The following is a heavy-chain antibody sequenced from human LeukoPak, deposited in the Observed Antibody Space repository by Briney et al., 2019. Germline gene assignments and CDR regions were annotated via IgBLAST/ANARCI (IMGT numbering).Heavy chain of an antibody. CDR3: AKERVDWRYFDY. CDR1: GFTFSSYG. Sequence: GRSLRLSCAASGFTFSSYGMHWVRQAPGKGLEWVAVMSFDGSHTYYADSVKGRFTISRDNSKNTLYLQMNSLRAEDTAVYYCAKERVDWRYFDYWGQGTLVTVTS. J-gene: IGHJ4*02. CDR2: MSFDGSHT. D-gene: IGHD3-9*01. V-gene: IGHV3-30*18.